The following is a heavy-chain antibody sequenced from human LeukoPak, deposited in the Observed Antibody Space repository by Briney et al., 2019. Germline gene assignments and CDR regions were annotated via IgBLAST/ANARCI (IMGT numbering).Heavy chain of an antibody. V-gene: IGHV1-8*01. CDR2: MNPNSGNP. CDR3: ARGGIAVPGRDYYYYGMDV. CDR1: GYTFTTYN. D-gene: IGHD6-19*01. J-gene: IGHJ6*02. Sequence: ASVKVSCKASGYTFTTYNINWVRQAPGQGLEWMGWMNPNSGNPGYAERFQGRVTMTTDTSINTVYMELNSLRSDDTAVYFCARGGIAVPGRDYYYYGMDVWGQGTTVTVSS.